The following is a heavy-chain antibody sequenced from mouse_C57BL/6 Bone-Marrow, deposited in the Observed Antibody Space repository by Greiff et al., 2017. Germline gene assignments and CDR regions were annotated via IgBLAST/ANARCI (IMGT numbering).Heavy chain of an antibody. CDR2: IDPSDSET. V-gene: IGHV1-52*01. J-gene: IGHJ1*03. CDR1: GYTFTSYW. Sequence: VQLQQPGAELVRPGSSVKLSCKASGYTFTSYWMHWVKQRPIQGLEWIGNIDPSDSETHYNQKFKDKATLTVDKSSSTAYMQLSSLTSEDSAVYYCARKDYGSLWYFDVWGTGTTVTVSS. CDR3: ARKDYGSLWYFDV. D-gene: IGHD1-1*01.